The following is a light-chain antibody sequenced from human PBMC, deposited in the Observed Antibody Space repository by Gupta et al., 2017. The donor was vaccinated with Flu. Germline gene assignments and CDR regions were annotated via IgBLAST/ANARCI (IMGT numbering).Light chain of an antibody. Sequence: SYEVTQPLSVSVALGQTARITCGGNNIGSQNVHWYQLKPGQAPVLVIYRDTNRPSGIPERFSGSNSGNTATLTVTRAQAGDEADYYCQVWDITTGVFGGGTKLTVL. CDR3: QVWDITTGV. CDR2: RDT. V-gene: IGLV3-9*01. J-gene: IGLJ2*01. CDR1: NIGSQN.